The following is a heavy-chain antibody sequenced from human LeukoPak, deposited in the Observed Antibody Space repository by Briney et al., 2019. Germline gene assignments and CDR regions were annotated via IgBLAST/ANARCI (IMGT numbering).Heavy chain of an antibody. CDR2: ISSSGSTI. V-gene: IGHV3-48*04. CDR3: ARDHFSYGFKRQDY. J-gene: IGHJ4*02. CDR1: GFTFSSYG. Sequence: QSGGSLRLSCAASGFTFSSYGMHWIRQAPGKGLEWVSYISSSGSTIYYADSVKGRFTISRDNAKNSLYLQMNSLRAEDTAVYYCARDHFSYGFKRQDYWGQGTLVTVSS. D-gene: IGHD5-18*01.